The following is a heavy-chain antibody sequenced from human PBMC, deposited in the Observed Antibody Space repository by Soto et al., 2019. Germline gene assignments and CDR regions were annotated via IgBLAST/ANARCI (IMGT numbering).Heavy chain of an antibody. CDR3: ATLTYTSGLHY. V-gene: IGHV1-18*01. CDR1: GYTFTSYG. CDR2: ISTYNGNT. D-gene: IGHD6-19*01. J-gene: IGHJ4*02. Sequence: QVQLVQSGAEVQNPGASVKVSCKTSGYTFTSYGIGWVRQAPGQGLEWMGWISTYNGNTNYVQKFQGRVTMTPDTSTTTAYMEVRSLRSDDTAVYYCATLTYTSGLHYWGQGTLVTVSS.